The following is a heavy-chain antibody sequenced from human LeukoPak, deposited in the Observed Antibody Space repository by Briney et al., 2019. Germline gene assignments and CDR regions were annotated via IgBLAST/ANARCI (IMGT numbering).Heavy chain of an antibody. CDR1: GFTFSSYW. CDR2: INSDGSST. CDR3: ARSYRYYFDH. D-gene: IGHD1-26*01. V-gene: IGHV3-74*01. Sequence: GGSLRLPCAASGFTFSSYWMHWVRQAPGNGLVWVSRINSDGSSTCYADSVKGRFTISRDNAKNTLYLQTNSLRAEATAVYYCARSYRYYFDHWGQGTLITVSS. J-gene: IGHJ4*02.